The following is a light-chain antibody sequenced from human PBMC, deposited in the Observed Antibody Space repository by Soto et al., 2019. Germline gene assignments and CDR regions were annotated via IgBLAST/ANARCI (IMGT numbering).Light chain of an antibody. J-gene: IGKJ1*01. CDR1: QSISVW. CDR2: KAS. V-gene: IGKV1-5*03. Sequence: DIQMTQSPSTVSASVGDRVTITCRASQSISVWLAWYQQKAGKAPNLLIYKASRLESGVPSRFSGSGSETEFTLTISSLQPDDFATYYCQQYMSYSFGQGTKVDIK. CDR3: QQYMSYS.